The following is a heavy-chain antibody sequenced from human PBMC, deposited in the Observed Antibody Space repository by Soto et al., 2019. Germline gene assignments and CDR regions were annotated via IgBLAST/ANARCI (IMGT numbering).Heavy chain of an antibody. V-gene: IGHV1-18*04. CDR2: ISGYNGYP. Sequence: QIHLVQSGAEVRKPGASVNVSCKTSGYIFTNYGVSWVRQAPGEGLEVVGWISGYNGYPKYGQRFQGRVTLSTDTSTTTCYMELRNLRSDDTAVYYCARGSSGALYDYWGQGTLLTVSS. CDR1: GYIFTNYG. CDR3: ARGSSGALYDY. J-gene: IGHJ4*02.